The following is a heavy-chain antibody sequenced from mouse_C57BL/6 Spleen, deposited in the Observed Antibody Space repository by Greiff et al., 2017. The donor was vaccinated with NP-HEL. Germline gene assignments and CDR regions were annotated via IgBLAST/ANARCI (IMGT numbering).Heavy chain of an antibody. D-gene: IGHD3-2*02. Sequence: QVQLQQPGAELVMPGASVKLSCKASGYTFTSYWMHWVKQRPGQGLEWIGEIDPSDSYTNYNQKFKGKSTLTVDKSSSTAYMQLSSLTSEDSAVYYCARATTAQALWFAYWGQGTLVTVSA. V-gene: IGHV1-69*01. CDR3: ARATTAQALWFAY. CDR1: GYTFTSYW. J-gene: IGHJ3*01. CDR2: IDPSDSYT.